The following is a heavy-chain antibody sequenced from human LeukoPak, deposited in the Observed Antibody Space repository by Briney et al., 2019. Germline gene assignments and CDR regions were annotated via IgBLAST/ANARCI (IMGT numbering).Heavy chain of an antibody. CDR2: IRSKAYGGTT. Sequence: GRSLRLSCTASGFTFGDYAMSWFRQAPGKGLEWVGFIRSKAYGGTTEYAASVKGRFTISRDDSKSIAYLQVNSLKTEDTAVYYCTRDCSSTSCSHRGDAFDIWGQGTMVTVSS. CDR3: TRDCSSTSCSHRGDAFDI. CDR1: GFTFGDYA. D-gene: IGHD2-2*01. J-gene: IGHJ3*02. V-gene: IGHV3-49*03.